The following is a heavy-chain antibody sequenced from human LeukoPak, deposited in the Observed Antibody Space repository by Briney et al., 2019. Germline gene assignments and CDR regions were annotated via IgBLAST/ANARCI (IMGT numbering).Heavy chain of an antibody. CDR3: ARPYCSSTSCYFIDYYYGMDV. J-gene: IGHJ6*02. Sequence: PGGSLRLSCAASGFTFSSYGMHWVRQAPGKGLGGVAVIWKDGSNDSYADSVKGRFTISRDNSKNTLYLQMNSLRAEDTAVYYCARPYCSSTSCYFIDYYYGMDVWGQGTTVTVSS. D-gene: IGHD2-2*01. CDR2: IWKDGSND. V-gene: IGHV3-33*01. CDR1: GFTFSSYG.